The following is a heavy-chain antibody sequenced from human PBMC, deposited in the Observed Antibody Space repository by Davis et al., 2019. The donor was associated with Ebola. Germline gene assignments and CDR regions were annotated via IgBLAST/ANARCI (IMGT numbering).Heavy chain of an antibody. J-gene: IGHJ4*02. D-gene: IGHD3-10*01. V-gene: IGHV4-30-2*01. Sequence: SETLSLTCAVSGGSISSGGYSWSWIRQPPGKGLEWLGYIYHSGSTYYNPSLKSRVTISVDRSKNQFSLKLSSVTAADTAVYYCARQLLWFGEFGVSPYYFDYWGQGTLVTVSS. CDR1: GGSISSGGYS. CDR3: ARQLLWFGEFGVSPYYFDY. CDR2: IYHSGST.